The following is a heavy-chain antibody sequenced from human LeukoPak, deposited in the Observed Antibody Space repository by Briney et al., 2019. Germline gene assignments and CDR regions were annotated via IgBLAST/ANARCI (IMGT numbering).Heavy chain of an antibody. CDR3: ASASGYSYGSFGWFDP. D-gene: IGHD5-18*01. CDR2: IYYSGST. J-gene: IGHJ5*02. V-gene: IGHV4-59*01. CDR1: GGSISSYC. Sequence: PSETLSLTCTVSGGSISSYCCSWIRQPPGKGLEWNGYIYYSGSTTYNPSLKSRVPISVATSKNQFSLKLNPVTAADTAVYYCASASGYSYGSFGWFDPWGQGTVVTVSS.